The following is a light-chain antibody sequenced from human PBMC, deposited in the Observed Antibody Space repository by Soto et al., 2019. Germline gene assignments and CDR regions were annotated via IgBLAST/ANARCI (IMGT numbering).Light chain of an antibody. CDR2: NVS. CDR3: SSYTSSNTYV. Sequence: QSALTQPASVSGSPGQSIAISCTGTSSDVGGYNSVSWYQQHPGKAPKLMIYNVSNRPSGVSDRFSGSKSGNTAPLTISGLQAEDEADYYCSSYTSSNTYVFGPGTKVTVL. V-gene: IGLV2-14*03. J-gene: IGLJ1*01. CDR1: SSDVGGYNS.